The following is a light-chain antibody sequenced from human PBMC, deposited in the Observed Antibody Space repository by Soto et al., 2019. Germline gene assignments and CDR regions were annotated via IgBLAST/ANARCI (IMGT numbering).Light chain of an antibody. CDR1: RSNIGNNY. Sequence: QSVLTQPPSVSAAPGQMVTISCSGRRSNIGNNYVSWYQHLPGKAPKLLIYDDDKRPSGTPDRFSASKSGASATLGITGRPTGSQADYYCGTWYSSLSAVLFGGGTKLTVL. CDR2: DDD. CDR3: GTWYSSLSAVL. V-gene: IGLV1-51*01. J-gene: IGLJ3*02.